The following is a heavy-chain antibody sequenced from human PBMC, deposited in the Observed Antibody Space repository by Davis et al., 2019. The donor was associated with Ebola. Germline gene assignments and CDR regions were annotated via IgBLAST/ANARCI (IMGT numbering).Heavy chain of an antibody. CDR1: GFTFSSYW. CDR3: ARSGTHYSFDWFDP. D-gene: IGHD1-26*01. V-gene: IGHV3-74*01. Sequence: GESLKISCAASGFTFSSYWMHWVRQAPGKGLVWVSRINSDGNSTSYADSVKGRFTISRDNAKNTLYLQTNSLRVEDTAVYYCARSGTHYSFDWFDPWGQGTLVTVSP. J-gene: IGHJ5*02. CDR2: INSDGNST.